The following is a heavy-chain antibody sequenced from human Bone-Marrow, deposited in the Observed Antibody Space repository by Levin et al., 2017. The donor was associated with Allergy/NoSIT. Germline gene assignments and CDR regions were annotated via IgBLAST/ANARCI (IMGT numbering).Heavy chain of an antibody. CDR2: IYYSGSP. CDR1: GGSISSYY. CDR3: AREVVWSRGLPGSESSRGPFFYGLDV. D-gene: IGHD3-10*01. J-gene: IGHJ6*02. V-gene: IGHV4-59*01. Sequence: SETLSLTCTVSGGSISSYYWSWIRQPPGKGLEWIGNIYYSGSPNYNPSLKSRVSIVVDTSKNQLSLRLSSVTAADTAVYYCAREVVWSRGLPGSESSRGPFFYGLDVWGQGTTVTVSS.